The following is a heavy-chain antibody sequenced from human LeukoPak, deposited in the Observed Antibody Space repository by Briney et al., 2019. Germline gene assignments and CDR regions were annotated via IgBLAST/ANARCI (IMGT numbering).Heavy chain of an antibody. Sequence: ASVKLSCKAFGYTFTSYDINWVRQAPGQGLEWMGWMNPNSGNTDYAQKFQGRVTMTRNTSISTAYMELSSLRSEDTAVYYCARGAVYSSSWYAFYYYYGMDVWGQGTTVTVSS. J-gene: IGHJ6*02. CDR3: ARGAVYSSSWYAFYYYYGMDV. D-gene: IGHD6-13*01. CDR1: GYTFTSYD. V-gene: IGHV1-8*01. CDR2: MNPNSGNT.